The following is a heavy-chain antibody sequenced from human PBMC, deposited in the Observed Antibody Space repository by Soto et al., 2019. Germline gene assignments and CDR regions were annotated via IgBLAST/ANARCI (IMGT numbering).Heavy chain of an antibody. CDR1: GDSISSDYYH. V-gene: IGHV4-30-4*08. J-gene: IGHJ6*03. CDR3: ARHHCSGGSCYYHYYYYMDV. D-gene: IGHD2-15*01. Sequence: SETLSLTCTVSGDSISSDYYHWTWIRQSPGKGLEWIGYIHHSGSILYNPSLKSRVTISVDTSKNQFSLKLSSVTAADTAVYYCARHHCSGGSCYYHYYYYMDVWGKGTTVTVSS. CDR2: IHHSGSI.